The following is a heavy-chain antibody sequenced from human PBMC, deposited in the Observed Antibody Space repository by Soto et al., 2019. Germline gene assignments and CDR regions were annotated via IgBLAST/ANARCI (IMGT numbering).Heavy chain of an antibody. Sequence: SETLSLTCTVSGGSISSGGYYWRWIRQHPGKGLEWIGYIYYSGSTYYHPSLKSRVTISVDTSKNPFSLKLSSVTAADTAVYYCASGSKNAVTFDIWGQGTMVTVSS. V-gene: IGHV4-31*03. CDR1: GGSISSGGYY. CDR2: IYYSGST. J-gene: IGHJ3*02. D-gene: IGHD3-10*01. CDR3: ASGSKNAVTFDI.